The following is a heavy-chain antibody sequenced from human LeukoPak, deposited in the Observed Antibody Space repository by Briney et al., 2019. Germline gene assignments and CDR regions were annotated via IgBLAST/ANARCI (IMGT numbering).Heavy chain of an antibody. Sequence: GGSLRLSCAASGFTFSSYWMHWVRQAPGKGLVWVSRINSDGSSTSYADSVKGRFTISRDNAKNTLYLQMSSLRAEDTAVYYCARASYRVWTYYYDSSGHPDYWGQGTLVTVSS. V-gene: IGHV3-74*01. CDR3: ARASYRVWTYYYDSSGHPDY. CDR2: INSDGSST. D-gene: IGHD3-22*01. J-gene: IGHJ4*02. CDR1: GFTFSSYW.